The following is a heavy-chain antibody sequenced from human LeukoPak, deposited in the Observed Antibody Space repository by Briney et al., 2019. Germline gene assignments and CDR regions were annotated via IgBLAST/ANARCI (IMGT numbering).Heavy chain of an antibody. D-gene: IGHD2-2*03. Sequence: SGGSLTLSCTASGCTFSSYSMNWVRQAPGKGLEWVWSISISSSYIYYADSVKSRFTISRDNAKNSLYLQMNSLRAEDTAVYFCARGRSGYCSTTSCSRPPDYWGQGTLVTVSS. J-gene: IGHJ4*02. CDR3: ARGRSGYCSTTSCSRPPDY. CDR1: GCTFSSYS. V-gene: IGHV3-21*01. CDR2: ISISSSYI.